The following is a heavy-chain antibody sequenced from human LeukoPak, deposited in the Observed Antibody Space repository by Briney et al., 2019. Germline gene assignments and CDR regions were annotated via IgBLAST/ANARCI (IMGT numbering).Heavy chain of an antibody. V-gene: IGHV3-30*04. CDR1: GFTFSSYA. J-gene: IGHJ6*04. CDR2: ISYDGSNK. Sequence: GRSLRLSCAASGFTFSSYAMHWVRQAPGKGLEWVALISYDGSNKYHADSVKGRFTISRDNAKNSLYLQMNSLRAEDTAVYYCARALLFMDPDVWGKGTTVTVSS. D-gene: IGHD2-2*03. CDR3: ARALLFMDPDV.